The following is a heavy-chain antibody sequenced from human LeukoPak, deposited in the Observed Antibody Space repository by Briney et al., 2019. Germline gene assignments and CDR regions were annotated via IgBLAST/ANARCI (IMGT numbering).Heavy chain of an antibody. V-gene: IGHV3-74*01. CDR3: VREPRYYYDSTPDAFDI. CDR1: GFTFSSYW. Sequence: GGSLRLSCAASGFTFSSYWMHWVRQAPGKGLVWVSRINSDGSSTSYADSVKGRFTISRDNAKNTLYLQMNSLRAEDTAVYYCVREPRYYYDSTPDAFDIWGQGTMVTVSS. J-gene: IGHJ3*02. D-gene: IGHD3-22*01. CDR2: INSDGSST.